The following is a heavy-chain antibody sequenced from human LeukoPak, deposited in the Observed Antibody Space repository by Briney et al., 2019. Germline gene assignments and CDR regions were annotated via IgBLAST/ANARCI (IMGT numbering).Heavy chain of an antibody. CDR3: ARDLIAAAGTSDY. Sequence: GGSLRLSCAASGFPFSSHWLSWFRQSPGKGLEWVAHINQDGSEKYYVDSVKGRFTISRDNAKNSLYLQMNSLRAEDTAVYYCARDLIAAAGTSDYWGQGTLVTVSS. D-gene: IGHD6-13*01. V-gene: IGHV3-7*01. J-gene: IGHJ4*02. CDR2: INQDGSEK. CDR1: GFPFSSHW.